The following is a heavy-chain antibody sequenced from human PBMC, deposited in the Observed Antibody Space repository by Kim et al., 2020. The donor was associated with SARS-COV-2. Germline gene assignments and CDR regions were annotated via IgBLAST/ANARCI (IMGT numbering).Heavy chain of an antibody. CDR2: IYYSGSI. CDR1: GGSISTYY. CDR3: ARPRHRGGTIAPFDS. J-gene: IGHJ4*02. Sequence: SETLSLTCSVSGGSISTYYWTWIRQPPGKGLEWVGLIYYSGSISTNPSLQSRVTISLDTSKNQIPLRLNSVTAADTAAYYCARPRHRGGTIAPFDSWGPG. D-gene: IGHD1-7*01. V-gene: IGHV4-59*08.